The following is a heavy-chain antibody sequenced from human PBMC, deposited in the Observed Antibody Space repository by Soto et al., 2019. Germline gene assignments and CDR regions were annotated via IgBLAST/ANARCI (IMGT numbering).Heavy chain of an antibody. Sequence: SEILSLTCSVSGGSIREYFWTLIRQAPGRGLEGIGYISSTGIVKYNSSLKSRVTISLDRSRNQVSLKLGSVTATDTAVYFCARDCNPELQGNYYYDGMDVWGQGTTVTVSS. CDR2: ISSTGIV. J-gene: IGHJ6*02. CDR3: ARDCNPELQGNYYYDGMDV. CDR1: GGSIREYF. D-gene: IGHD1-7*01. V-gene: IGHV4-59*01.